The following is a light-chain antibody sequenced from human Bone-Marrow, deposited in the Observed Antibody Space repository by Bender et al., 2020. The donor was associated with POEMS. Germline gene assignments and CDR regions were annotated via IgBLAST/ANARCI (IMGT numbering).Light chain of an antibody. CDR2: DDS. CDR1: NIGSKN. V-gene: IGLV3-21*02. Sequence: SYVLTHPPSVSVAPGQTARITCGGNNIGSKNVHWYQQKPGQAPVLVVYDDSDRPSGIPERLSGSNSGKTATLTISRVEAGDEADYYCQVWDSSSDHYVFGGGTKLTVL. CDR3: QVWDSSSDHYV. J-gene: IGLJ3*02.